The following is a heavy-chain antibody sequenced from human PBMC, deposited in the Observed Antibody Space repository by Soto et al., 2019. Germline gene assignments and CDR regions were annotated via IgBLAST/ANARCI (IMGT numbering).Heavy chain of an antibody. CDR2: IFYSGTT. V-gene: IGHV4-59*02. J-gene: IGHJ4*02. Sequence: SETLSLTCSVSGGSVSGHYWTWIRQSPGKGLEWVGYIFYSGTTNYNPSLKSRVTISVDTSKNQFSLKLSSVTAADTAVYYCARVGSSGWSPDYWGQGALVTSPQ. D-gene: IGHD6-19*01. CDR1: GGSVSGHY. CDR3: ARVGSSGWSPDY.